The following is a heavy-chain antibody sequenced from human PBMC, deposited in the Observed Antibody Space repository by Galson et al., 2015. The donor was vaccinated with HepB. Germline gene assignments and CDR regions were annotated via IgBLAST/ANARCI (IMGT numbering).Heavy chain of an antibody. J-gene: IGHJ4*02. V-gene: IGHV3-49*04. D-gene: IGHD6-19*01. CDR3: TTQWLTRFYYFDY. CDR2: IRSKAYGGTT. Sequence: SLRLSCAASGFTFGDYAMSWVRQAPGKGLEWVGFIRSKAYGGTTEYAASVKGRFTISRDDSKSIAYLQMNSLKTEDTAVYYCTTQWLTRFYYFDYWGQGTLVTVSS. CDR1: GFTFGDYA.